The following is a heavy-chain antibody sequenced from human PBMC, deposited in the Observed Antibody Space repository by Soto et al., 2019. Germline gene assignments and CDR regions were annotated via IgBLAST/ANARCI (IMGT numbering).Heavy chain of an antibody. V-gene: IGHV5-51*01. J-gene: IGHJ4*02. Sequence: PGESLKISCKVSGYTFTIYWIGWGRQMPGKGLEWMGIIYPSDSDTRYSPSFQGQVTISADKSINTAYLQWNSLKASDTAIYYCARPANTVADHFDLWGQGTPVTVSS. CDR2: IYPSDSDT. D-gene: IGHD4-17*01. CDR1: GYTFTIYW. CDR3: ARPANTVADHFDL.